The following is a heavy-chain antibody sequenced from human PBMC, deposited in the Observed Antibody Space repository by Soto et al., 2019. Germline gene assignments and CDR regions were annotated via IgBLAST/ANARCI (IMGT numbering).Heavy chain of an antibody. D-gene: IGHD4-4*01. CDR1: GFTFSSYA. V-gene: IGHV3-30-3*01. J-gene: IGHJ6*02. Sequence: PGGSLRLSCAASGFTFSSYAMHWVRQAPGKGLEWVAVISYDGSNKYYADSVKGRFTISRDNSKNTLYLQMNSLRAEDTAVYYCARDLTVTGYYYYYGMDVWGQGTTVTVSS. CDR2: ISYDGSNK. CDR3: ARDLTVTGYYYYYGMDV.